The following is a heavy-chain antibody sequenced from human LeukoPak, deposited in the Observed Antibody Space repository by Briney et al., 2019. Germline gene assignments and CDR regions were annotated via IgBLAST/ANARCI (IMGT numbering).Heavy chain of an antibody. CDR3: ARRPYDY. J-gene: IGHJ4*02. CDR2: IYYSGRT. Sequence: SGTLSLTCTVSGAFISSYSHFWGWIRQSPGKGLEWIGNIYYSGRTYYNPSLKSRVTISVDKSKNQLSLKLSSVTAADTAVYYCARRPYDYWGQGTLVTVSS. CDR1: GAFISSYSHF. V-gene: IGHV4-39*01.